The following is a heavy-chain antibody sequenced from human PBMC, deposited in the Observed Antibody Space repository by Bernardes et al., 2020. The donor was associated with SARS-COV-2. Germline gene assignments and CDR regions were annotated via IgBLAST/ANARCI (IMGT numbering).Heavy chain of an antibody. D-gene: IGHD3-3*01. CDR2: IKSKTDGGTT. V-gene: IGHV3-15*01. J-gene: IGHJ3*02. Sequence: GGSLILSCAASGFTFSNAWMSWVRQAPGKGLEWVGRIKSKTDGGTTDYAAPVKGRFTISRDDSKNTLDLQMNSLKTEDTAVYYCTTHLEWLIPSLDIWGQGTMVTVSS. CDR3: TTHLEWLIPSLDI. CDR1: GFTFSNAW.